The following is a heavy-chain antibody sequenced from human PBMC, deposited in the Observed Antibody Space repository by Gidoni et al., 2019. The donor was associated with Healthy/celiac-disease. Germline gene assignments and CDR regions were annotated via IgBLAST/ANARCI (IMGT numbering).Heavy chain of an antibody. CDR1: GGSFSGYY. Sequence: QVQLQQWGAGLLKPSETLSLTCAVYGGSFSGYYWSWIRQPPGKGLEWIVEINHSGSTNYNPSLKSRVTISVDTSKNQFSLKLSSVTAADTAVYYCARGRCVWGSYPDDYWGQGTLVTVSS. V-gene: IGHV4-34*01. J-gene: IGHJ4*02. CDR2: INHSGST. D-gene: IGHD3-16*02. CDR3: ARGRCVWGSYPDDY.